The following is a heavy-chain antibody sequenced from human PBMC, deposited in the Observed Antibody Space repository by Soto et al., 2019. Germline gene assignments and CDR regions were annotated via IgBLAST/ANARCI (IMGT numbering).Heavy chain of an antibody. J-gene: IGHJ4*02. CDR3: AKQCRPGVGATKGYFDY. CDR2: ISGSGGST. Sequence: PGGSLRLSCAASGFTFSSYAMSWVRQAPGKGLEWVSAISGSGGSTYYADSVKGRFTISRDNSKNTLYLQMNSLRAEDTAVYYCAKQCRPGVGATKGYFDYWGQGTLVTVSS. D-gene: IGHD1-26*01. V-gene: IGHV3-23*01. CDR1: GFTFSSYA.